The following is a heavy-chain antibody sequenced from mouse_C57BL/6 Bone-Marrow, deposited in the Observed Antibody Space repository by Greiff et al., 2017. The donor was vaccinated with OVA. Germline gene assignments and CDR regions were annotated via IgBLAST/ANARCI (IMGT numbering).Heavy chain of an antibody. CDR1: GYTFTDYY. CDR3: AFDGYYDYYAMDY. V-gene: IGHV1-26*01. Sequence: EVQLQQSGPELVKPGASVKISCKASGYTFTDYYMNWVKQSHGKSLEWIGDINPNNGGTSYNQKFKGKATLTVDKSSSTAYMELRSLTSEDSAVYYCAFDGYYDYYAMDYWGQGTSVTVSS. D-gene: IGHD2-3*01. J-gene: IGHJ4*01. CDR2: INPNNGGT.